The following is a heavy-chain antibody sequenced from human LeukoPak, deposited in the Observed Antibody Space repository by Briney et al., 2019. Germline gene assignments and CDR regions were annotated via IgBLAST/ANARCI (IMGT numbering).Heavy chain of an antibody. CDR1: GFTVSNNH. D-gene: IGHD3-16*01. CDR2: TYSDGTT. CDR3: ARDRVEVTTSMLGGVKRTVTDYYGMDV. J-gene: IGHJ6*02. V-gene: IGHV3-53*01. Sequence: GESLKISCGASGFTVSNNHMSWVRQAPGKGLEWVSITYSDGTTYYADSVKGRFTISRDNSRNTLYVQMNSLRAEDTAVYFCARDRVEVTTSMLGGVKRTVTDYYGMDVWGQGTTVTVSS.